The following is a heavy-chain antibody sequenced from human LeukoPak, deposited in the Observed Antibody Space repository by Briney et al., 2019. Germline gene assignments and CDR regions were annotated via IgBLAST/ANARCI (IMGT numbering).Heavy chain of an antibody. CDR1: GFTFSSYW. V-gene: IGHV3-74*01. J-gene: IGHJ5*02. D-gene: IGHD1-26*01. CDR2: INSDGSST. Sequence: GGSPRLSCAASGFTFSSYWMHWVRQAPGKGLVWVSRINSDGSSTRYADSVKGRFTISRDNAKNTLYLQMNSLRAEDTAVYYCVRGVGGDSRFDPWGQGTLVTVSS. CDR3: VRGVGGDSRFDP.